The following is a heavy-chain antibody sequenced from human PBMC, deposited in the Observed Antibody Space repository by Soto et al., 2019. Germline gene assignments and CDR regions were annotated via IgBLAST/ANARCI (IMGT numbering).Heavy chain of an antibody. Sequence: QVQLVESGGGLVKPGGSLRLTCAAAGFTFSDFYMSWIRQAPGKGLEWVSYISGGGAYTNYADSLKGRFTISRDNAKNSLYLQMNSMRAEDSAVYYCARGLPGYQVDFWGQGTLVSVSS. D-gene: IGHD5-12*01. J-gene: IGHJ4*02. CDR1: GFTFSDFY. CDR3: ARGLPGYQVDF. CDR2: ISGGGAYT. V-gene: IGHV3-11*05.